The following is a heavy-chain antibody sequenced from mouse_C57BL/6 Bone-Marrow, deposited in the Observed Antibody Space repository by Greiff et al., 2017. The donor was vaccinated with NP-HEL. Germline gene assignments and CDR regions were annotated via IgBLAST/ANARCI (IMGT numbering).Heavy chain of an antibody. V-gene: IGHV5-12*01. D-gene: IGHD1-1*01. CDR3: ASSITTVVGAMDY. J-gene: IGHJ4*01. CDR2: ISNGGGST. Sequence: EVQLVESGGGLVQPGGSLKLSCAASGFTFSDYYMYWVRQTPEKRLEWVAYISNGGGSTYYPDTVKGRFTISRDNAKNTLYLQMSRLKSEDTAMYYCASSITTVVGAMDYWGQGTSVTVSS. CDR1: GFTFSDYY.